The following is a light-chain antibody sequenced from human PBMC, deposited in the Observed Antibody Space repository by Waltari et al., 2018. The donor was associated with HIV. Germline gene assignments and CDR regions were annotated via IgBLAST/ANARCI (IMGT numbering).Light chain of an antibody. CDR1: YGDIGSYDF. Sequence: QSALTQPASVSESPGQSITISCTGTYGDIGSYDFVSWYQQFPGEAPKLKIYEVTNRPSGVSNRFSGSKSGNTASLTISGIEAEDEADYYCSSYTNRSTVVFGGGTKVTVL. J-gene: IGLJ3*02. CDR2: EVT. CDR3: SSYTNRSTVV. V-gene: IGLV2-14*01.